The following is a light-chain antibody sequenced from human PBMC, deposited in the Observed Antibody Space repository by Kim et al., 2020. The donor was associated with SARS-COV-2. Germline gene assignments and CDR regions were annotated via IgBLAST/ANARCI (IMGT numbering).Light chain of an antibody. CDR3: QHYLHYSGTS. J-gene: IGKJ4*01. CDR2: RSS. V-gene: IGKV1-5*03. CDR1: RSVSSS. Sequence: SVGDRVPLSCRASRSVSSSLAWYQQKPGKAPRLLLSRSSTLASGVPSRFSVGGSGTEFTLTIYGLQPDDFGTYSCQHYLHYSGTSFGGGSKVGIK.